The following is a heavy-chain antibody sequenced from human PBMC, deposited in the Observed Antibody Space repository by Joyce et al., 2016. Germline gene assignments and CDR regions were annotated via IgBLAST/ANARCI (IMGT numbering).Heavy chain of an antibody. CDR3: ARVSFGNDKGRLNPAMFEY. V-gene: IGHV1-46*01. CDR2: VNPSGGGT. Sequence: QVQLVQSGTEVQKPGASVKVSCKASGYTFTSYYIHWVRQAPGQGLEWMGIVNPSGGGTTYAQKFQGRVTMTRETSTSTVYMELSSLRSEDTAVYYCARVSFGNDKGRLNPAMFEYWGLGTLVTVSS. D-gene: IGHD5-12*01. J-gene: IGHJ4*02. CDR1: GYTFTSYY.